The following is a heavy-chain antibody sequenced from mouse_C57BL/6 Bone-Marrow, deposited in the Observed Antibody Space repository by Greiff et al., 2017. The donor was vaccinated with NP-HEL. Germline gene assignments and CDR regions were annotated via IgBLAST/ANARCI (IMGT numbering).Heavy chain of an antibody. J-gene: IGHJ2*01. CDR3: ASYYGSSGY. CDR1: GYTFTGYW. D-gene: IGHD1-1*01. CDR2: FLPGSGST. Sequence: VQLQQSGAELMKPGASVKLSCKATGYTFTGYWIEWVKQRPGHGLEWIGAFLPGSGSTNYNEKFKGKATFTADTSSNPAYMQLSSLTTEDSAIYYCASYYGSSGYGGQGTTLTVSS. V-gene: IGHV1-9*01.